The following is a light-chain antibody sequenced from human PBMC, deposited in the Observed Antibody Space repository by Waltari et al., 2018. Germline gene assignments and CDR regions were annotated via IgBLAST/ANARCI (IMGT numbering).Light chain of an antibody. CDR1: SSNLGVNS. CDR3: AAWDSNVNAWL. V-gene: IGLV1-44*01. Sequence: QSVLTQSPSASATPGQRVTISCSGSSSNLGVNSVNWYQHVPGAAPRLLIYSNSRRPSGVPDRFSGSKSGTSASLAISVLQSDDEADYYCAAWDSNVNAWLFGGGTKVTVL. CDR2: SNS. J-gene: IGLJ2*01.